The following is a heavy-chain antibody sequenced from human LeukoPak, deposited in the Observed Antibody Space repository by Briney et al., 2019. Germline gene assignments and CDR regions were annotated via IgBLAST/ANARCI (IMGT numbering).Heavy chain of an antibody. D-gene: IGHD5/OR15-5a*01. CDR3: ARGSLGREVSPFFKN. J-gene: IGHJ4*02. V-gene: IGHV4-61*02. Sequence: NPSETLSLTCSVYGDSISSGSYYWSWIRQPAGKGLEWIGRIYTTGSTNYNPSLKSRVTISVDTSENQFSLRLSSVTAADTAVYYCARGSLGREVSPFFKNWGQGILVTVSS. CDR2: IYTTGST. CDR1: GDSISSGSYY.